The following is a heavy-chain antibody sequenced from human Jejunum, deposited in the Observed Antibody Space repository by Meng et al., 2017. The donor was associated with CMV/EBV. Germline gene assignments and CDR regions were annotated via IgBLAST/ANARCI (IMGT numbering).Heavy chain of an antibody. CDR3: ARVGIAVTDPTDYFDY. D-gene: IGHD6-19*01. Sequence: VSPSEIVSSPCSGSGCSSRWTSINGGWIRHPPGKRLESIWSMFYTGSTYYNPSRESRGTVSVDKYKNHVSLRLTSVNAANTAVYYCARVGIAVTDPTDYFDYWGQGTLVTVSS. CDR2: MFYTGST. CDR1: GCSSRWTSIN. V-gene: IGHV4-39*07. J-gene: IGHJ4*02.